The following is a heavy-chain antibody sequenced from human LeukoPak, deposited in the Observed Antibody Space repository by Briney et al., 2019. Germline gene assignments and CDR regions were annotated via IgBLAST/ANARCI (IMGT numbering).Heavy chain of an antibody. D-gene: IGHD2-2*01. CDR2: ISAYNGNT. V-gene: IGHV1-18*01. Sequence: ASVKVSRKASGYTFTSYGISWVRQAPGQGLEWMGWISAYNGNTYYAQKLQGRVTMTTDTSTSTAYMELRSLRSDDTAVYYCARGLRWDIVVVPVDYWGQGTLVTVSS. CDR3: ARGLRWDIVVVPVDY. J-gene: IGHJ4*02. CDR1: GYTFTSYG.